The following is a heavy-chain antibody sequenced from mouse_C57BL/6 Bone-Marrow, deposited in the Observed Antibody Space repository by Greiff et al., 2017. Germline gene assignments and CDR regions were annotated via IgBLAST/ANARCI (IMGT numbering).Heavy chain of an antibody. J-gene: IGHJ1*03. Sequence: QVQLQQPGAELVKPGASVKLSCKASGYTFTSYWMHWVKQRPGRGLEWIGRIDPNSGGTKYNEKFKSKATLTVDKPSSTAYMQLSSLTSEDSAVYDCARSGTTVVATGYFDFWGTGTTVTVSS. CDR1: GYTFTSYW. CDR3: ARSGTTVVATGYFDF. D-gene: IGHD1-1*01. V-gene: IGHV1-72*01. CDR2: IDPNSGGT.